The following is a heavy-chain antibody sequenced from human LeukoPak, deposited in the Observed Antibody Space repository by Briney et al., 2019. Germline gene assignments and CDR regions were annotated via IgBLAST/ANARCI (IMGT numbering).Heavy chain of an antibody. CDR1: GITLSNAW. D-gene: IGHD7-27*01. CDR2: IKRKTDGGTT. Sequence: PGGSLRLSCAASGITLSNAWMSWVRQAPGKGLEWVALIKRKTDGGTTDYTAPVKGRFTISCDDSKKTLYLQMNSLKSDDTAVYYCTTSGLSGDRRDYYYVMDVWGQGTTVTVSS. J-gene: IGHJ6*02. CDR3: TTSGLSGDRRDYYYVMDV. V-gene: IGHV3-15*01.